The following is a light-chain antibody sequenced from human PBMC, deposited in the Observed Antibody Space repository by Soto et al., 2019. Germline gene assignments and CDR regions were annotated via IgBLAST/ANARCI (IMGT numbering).Light chain of an antibody. CDR3: QHYNSYSYT. CDR2: KAS. CDR1: QSISSW. V-gene: IGKV1-5*03. Sequence: DIQMTQSPSTLSASVGDRVTITCRASQSISSWLAWYQQKPGKAPKLLIYKASSLESGVPSRFSASGSGTEFTLTISSLQPDDVATYYCQHYNSYSYTFGQGTKLAIK. J-gene: IGKJ2*01.